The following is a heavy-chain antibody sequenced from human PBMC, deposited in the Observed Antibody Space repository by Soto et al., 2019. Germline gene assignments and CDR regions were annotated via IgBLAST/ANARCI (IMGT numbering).Heavy chain of an antibody. CDR1: GFTFSRYA. V-gene: IGHV3-23*01. D-gene: IGHD3-10*01. J-gene: IGHJ5*02. Sequence: EVQLLESGGGLVQPGGSLRLSCAASGFTFSRYAMSWVRQAPGKGLEWVSAISGSGGSTYYADSVKDRFTISRDKSTNTLSLQMNSLRAEDRAVYYCAKGGDYGSGVFDPWGQGTLVTVSS. CDR2: ISGSGGST. CDR3: AKGGDYGSGVFDP.